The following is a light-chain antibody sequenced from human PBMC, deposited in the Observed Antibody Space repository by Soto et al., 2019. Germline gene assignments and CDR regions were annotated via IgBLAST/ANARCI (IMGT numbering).Light chain of an antibody. J-gene: IGKJ1*01. V-gene: IGKV3-20*01. CDR2: AAS. CDR1: QSVRSSY. CDR3: QQYGSSPRT. Sequence: EIVLTQSPGTLSLSPGDRATLSCRASQSVRSSYLAWYQQTPGQTPRLLIYAASSRATGIPDRFSGSGSGTDFSLSISRLEAEDFAVYYCQQYGSSPRTFGQGTKVDIK.